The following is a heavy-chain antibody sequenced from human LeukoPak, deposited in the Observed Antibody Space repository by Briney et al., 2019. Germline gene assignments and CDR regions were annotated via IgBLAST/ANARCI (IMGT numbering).Heavy chain of an antibody. CDR1: GGSISSGDYY. J-gene: IGHJ4*02. D-gene: IGHD3-22*01. CDR2: MYYSGST. Sequence: SETLSLTCTVSGGSISSGDYYWSWIRQPPGKGLEWIAYMYYSGSTYYNPSLKSRVTMSADTSKNQLSLKLSSVTAADTAVYYCARGDYNDGAGYLDYWGQGTLVPVSS. V-gene: IGHV4-30-4*01. CDR3: ARGDYNDGAGYLDY.